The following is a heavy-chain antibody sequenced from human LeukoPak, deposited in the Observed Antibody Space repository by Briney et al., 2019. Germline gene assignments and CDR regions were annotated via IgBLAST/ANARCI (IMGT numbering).Heavy chain of an antibody. D-gene: IGHD6-19*01. CDR3: ARGGEQWLVRKYYFDY. CDR1: GFTFSSYA. CDR2: ISYDGSNK. Sequence: GGSLRLSCAASGFTFSSYAMHWVRQAPGKELEWVAVISYDGSNKYYADSVKGRFTISRDNPKNTLYLQMNSLRAEDTAVYYCARGGEQWLVRKYYFDYWGQGTLVTVSS. V-gene: IGHV3-30-3*01. J-gene: IGHJ4*02.